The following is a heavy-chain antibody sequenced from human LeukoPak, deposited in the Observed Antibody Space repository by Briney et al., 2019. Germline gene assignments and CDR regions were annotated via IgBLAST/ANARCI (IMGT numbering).Heavy chain of an antibody. J-gene: IGHJ6*03. Sequence: GASVKVSCKASGYTFTSYDINWVRLATGQGLEWMGWMNPNSGNTGYAQKFQGRVTMTRNTSISTAYMELSSLRSEDTAVYYCASGPLHSMVRGVIGYYYYMDVWGKGTTVTISS. D-gene: IGHD3-10*01. CDR1: GYTFTSYD. CDR3: ASGPLHSMVRGVIGYYYYMDV. V-gene: IGHV1-8*01. CDR2: MNPNSGNT.